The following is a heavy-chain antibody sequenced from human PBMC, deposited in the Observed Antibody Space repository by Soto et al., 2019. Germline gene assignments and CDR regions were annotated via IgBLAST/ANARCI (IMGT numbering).Heavy chain of an antibody. CDR2: INPSGGST. CDR3: ARELDRYYGSENYQTYYYHYGMDV. D-gene: IGHD3-10*01. CDR1: GYTFTRYY. Sequence: GASVKVSCKGSGYTFTRYYMHWVRQAPGQGLEWMGIINPSGGSTTYAQKFQGRVTMTRDTSTSTVYMEVSSLRSEDTAVYYCARELDRYYGSENYQTYYYHYGMDVWGQGTTVTVSS. V-gene: IGHV1-46*01. J-gene: IGHJ6*02.